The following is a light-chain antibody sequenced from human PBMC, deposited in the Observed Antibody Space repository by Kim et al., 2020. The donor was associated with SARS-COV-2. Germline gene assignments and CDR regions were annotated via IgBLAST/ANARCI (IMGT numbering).Light chain of an antibody. CDR3: SSYAGSNTLKFV. J-gene: IGLJ1*01. Sequence: QSALTQPPSASGSPGQSVALSCTGTSSDIGGYDYVSWYQQHPGKAPKLMIYEVNKRPSGVPDRFSGSKSANTASLTISGLQAEDEADYYCSSYAGSNTLKFVIGTGTKITVL. CDR2: EVN. CDR1: SSDIGGYDY. V-gene: IGLV2-8*01.